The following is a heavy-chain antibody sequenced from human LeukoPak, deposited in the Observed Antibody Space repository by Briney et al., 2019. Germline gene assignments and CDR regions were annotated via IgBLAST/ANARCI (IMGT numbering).Heavy chain of an antibody. CDR3: ARVLDYYDSKYYFDY. Sequence: ASVKVSCKASGYTFTSYGISWVRQAPGQGLEWMGWISAYNGNTNYAQKLQGRVTMTTDTSTSTAYMGLRSLRSDDTAVYYCARVLDYYDSKYYFDYWGQGTLVTVSS. V-gene: IGHV1-18*01. CDR1: GYTFTSYG. D-gene: IGHD3-22*01. CDR2: ISAYNGNT. J-gene: IGHJ4*02.